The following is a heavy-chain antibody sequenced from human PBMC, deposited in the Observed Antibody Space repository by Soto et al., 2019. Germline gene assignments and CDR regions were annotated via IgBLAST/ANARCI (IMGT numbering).Heavy chain of an antibody. CDR2: IVVGGGNT. Sequence: SVKVSCKASGFTFTSSAVQWVRQARGQRLEWIGWIVVGGGNTNYAQKFQERVTITRDMSTSTAYMELSSLRSEDTAVYYCARDVLGYCSGGSCQKGNWFDPWGQGTLVTVSS. D-gene: IGHD2-15*01. V-gene: IGHV1-58*01. CDR1: GFTFTSSA. J-gene: IGHJ5*02. CDR3: ARDVLGYCSGGSCQKGNWFDP.